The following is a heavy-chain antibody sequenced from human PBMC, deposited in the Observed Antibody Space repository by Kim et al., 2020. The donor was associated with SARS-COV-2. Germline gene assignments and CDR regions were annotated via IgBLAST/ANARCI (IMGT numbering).Heavy chain of an antibody. V-gene: IGHV4-39*01. D-gene: IGHD3-22*01. J-gene: IGHJ3*02. Sequence: SETLSLTCTVSGGSISSSSNYWGWIRQPPGKGLEWIGRIYYSGSTYYNPSLKSRVTISVDTPKNQFSLKLSSVTAADTAVYYCARHEGGSSGYYYVVLDAFDIWGQGTMVTVSS. CDR2: IYYSGST. CDR3: ARHEGGSSGYYYVVLDAFDI. CDR1: GGSISSSSNY.